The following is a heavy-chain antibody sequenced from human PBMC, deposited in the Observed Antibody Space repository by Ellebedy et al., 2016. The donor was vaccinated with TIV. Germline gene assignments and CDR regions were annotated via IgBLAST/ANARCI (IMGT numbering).Heavy chain of an antibody. CDR2: ISYDGSDL. CDR3: AKRVVTGTGLDY. V-gene: IGHV3-30*18. D-gene: IGHD1-7*01. Sequence: GESLKISCAASGFAFSYYAMHWVRQAPGKGLEWVALISYDGSDLYYTDSVKGRFTISRDNSKNTLYLLMNSLRAEDTAVYFCAKRVVTGTGLDYWGQGDLVTVSS. J-gene: IGHJ4*02. CDR1: GFAFSYYA.